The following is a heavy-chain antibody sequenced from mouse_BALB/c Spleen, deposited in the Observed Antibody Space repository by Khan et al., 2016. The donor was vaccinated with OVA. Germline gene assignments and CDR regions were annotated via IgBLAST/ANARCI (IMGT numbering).Heavy chain of an antibody. J-gene: IGHJ4*01. V-gene: IGHV6-6*02. D-gene: IGHD3-3*01. CDR2: IRLKSDNYAT. Sequence: EVQLQESGGGLVQPGGSMKLSCVASGFTFSSYWMSWVRQSPEKGLEWVAEIRLKSDNYATHYAESVKGKFTISRDDSKSRLYLQMNSLRAEDTGIYYCTARAYAMDCWGQGTSVTVSS. CDR3: TARAYAMDC. CDR1: GFTFSSYW.